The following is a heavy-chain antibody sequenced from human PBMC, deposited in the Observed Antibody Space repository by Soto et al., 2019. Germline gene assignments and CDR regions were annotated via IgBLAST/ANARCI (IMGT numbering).Heavy chain of an antibody. Sequence: SETLSLAXTVSGGAIRSGGYYWSWIRQHPGKGLEWIGYIYHSGSTDYNPSLKSRVTISVDTSKNQFSLKLSSVTAADTAVYHCARGYSSDYYYSGMDVWGQGTTVTVSS. J-gene: IGHJ6*02. D-gene: IGHD6-25*01. CDR2: IYHSGST. CDR3: ARGYSSDYYYSGMDV. CDR1: GGAIRSGGYY. V-gene: IGHV4-31*02.